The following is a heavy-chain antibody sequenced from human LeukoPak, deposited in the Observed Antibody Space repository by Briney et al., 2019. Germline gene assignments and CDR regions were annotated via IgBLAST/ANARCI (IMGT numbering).Heavy chain of an antibody. CDR3: ARGADIRHYDFWSGYRLYYYYMDV. Sequence: ASVKVSCKASGGTFSSNAISWVRQAPGQGLEWMGGIIPIFGTANYAQKFQGRVTITADESTSTAYMELSSLRSEDTAVYYCARGADIRHYDFWSGYRLYYYYMDVWGKGTTVTVSS. D-gene: IGHD3-3*01. CDR2: IIPIFGTA. V-gene: IGHV1-69*13. CDR1: GGTFSSNA. J-gene: IGHJ6*03.